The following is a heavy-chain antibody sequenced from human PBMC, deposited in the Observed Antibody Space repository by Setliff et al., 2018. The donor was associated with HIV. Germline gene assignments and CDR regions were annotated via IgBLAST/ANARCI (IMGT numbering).Heavy chain of an antibody. CDR1: GYSINNGYY. J-gene: IGHJ4*02. CDR2: IYQTGNT. Sequence: SETLSLTCSVSGYSINNGYYWGWTRQPPGKGLEWVATIYQTGNTYYSPSLKSRVTVSMDMSRNQFSVKLSSVTAADTAVYYCARGPNLLTHYYDSSGYAVGYSDHWGQGTLVTVSS. CDR3: ARGPNLLTHYYDSSGYAVGYSDH. V-gene: IGHV4-38-2*02. D-gene: IGHD3-22*01.